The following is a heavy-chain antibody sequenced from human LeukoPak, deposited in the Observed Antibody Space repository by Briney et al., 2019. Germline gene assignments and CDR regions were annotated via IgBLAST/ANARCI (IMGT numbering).Heavy chain of an antibody. CDR1: GGSFTHYY. J-gene: IGHJ5*02. CDR3: SRRGQWLGRWFDP. Sequence: PSETLSLTCAVFGGSFTHYYWSWIRQPPGKGLEWIGEITHRGSTNYKSSLKSRVTISVDTSKNQFSLKLTSVTAADTANYCSRRGQWLGRWFDPWGQGTLVTVSS. V-gene: IGHV4-34*01. D-gene: IGHD6-19*01. CDR2: ITHRGST.